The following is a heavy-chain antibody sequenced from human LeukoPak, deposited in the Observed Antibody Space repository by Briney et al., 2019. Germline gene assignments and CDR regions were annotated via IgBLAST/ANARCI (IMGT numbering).Heavy chain of an antibody. CDR1: GFTFSSYE. Sequence: PGGSLRLSCAASGFTFSSYEMNWVRQAPGRGLEWISYIGGSGNSIYYADSVRGRFTISRDNVKNSLYLQMNSLRAEDTAVYYCARGYSYGYYYYGMDVWGQGTTVTVSS. V-gene: IGHV3-48*03. J-gene: IGHJ6*02. CDR3: ARGYSYGYYYYGMDV. CDR2: IGGSGNSI. D-gene: IGHD5-18*01.